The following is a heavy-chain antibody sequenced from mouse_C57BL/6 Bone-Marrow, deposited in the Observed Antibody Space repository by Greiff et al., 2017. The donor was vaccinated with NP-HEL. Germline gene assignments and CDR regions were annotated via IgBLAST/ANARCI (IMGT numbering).Heavy chain of an antibody. CDR2: IYPRSGNT. CDR3: ARGGDYGRYFGY. CDR1: GYTFTSYG. D-gene: IGHD1-1*01. V-gene: IGHV1-81*01. J-gene: IGHJ2*01. Sequence: QVQLQQSGAELASPGASVKLSCKASGYTFTSYGISWVKQRTGQGLEWIGEIYPRSGNTYYNEKFKGKATLTADKSSSTAYMELRSLTSEDSAVDFCARGGDYGRYFGYWGQGTTLTGSS.